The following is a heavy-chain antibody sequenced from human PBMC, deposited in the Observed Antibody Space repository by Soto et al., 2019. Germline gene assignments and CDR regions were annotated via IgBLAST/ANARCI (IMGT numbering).Heavy chain of an antibody. CDR3: VKGDSHFDY. CDR2: ISYDGSNK. V-gene: IGHV3-30-3*01. Sequence: QVQLVESGGGVVQPGRSLRLSCAASGFTFSSYAMHWVRQAPGKGLEWVAVISYDGSNKYYADSVKGRFTISRDNSKNTLYLQMNSLRAEDTAVYYCVKGDSHFDYWGQGTLVTVSS. J-gene: IGHJ4*02. CDR1: GFTFSSYA. D-gene: IGHD2-21*02.